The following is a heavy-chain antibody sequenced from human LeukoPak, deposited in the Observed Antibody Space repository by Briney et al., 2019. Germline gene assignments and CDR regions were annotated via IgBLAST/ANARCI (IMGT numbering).Heavy chain of an antibody. Sequence: PSETLSLTCTVSGGSISSSSYYWGWIRQPPGKGLEWIGSIYYSGSTYYNPSLKSRVTISVDTSKNQFSLKLSSVTAADTAVYYCARVRFLWPPYYYYMDVWGTGTTVTVSS. J-gene: IGHJ6*03. CDR1: GGSISSSSYY. CDR3: ARVRFLWPPYYYYMDV. V-gene: IGHV4-39*07. D-gene: IGHD2/OR15-2a*01. CDR2: IYYSGST.